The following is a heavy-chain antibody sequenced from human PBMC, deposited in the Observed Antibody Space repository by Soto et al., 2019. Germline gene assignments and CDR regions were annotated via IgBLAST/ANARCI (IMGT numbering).Heavy chain of an antibody. V-gene: IGHV4-31*03. J-gene: IGHJ4*02. CDR3: ARSRITMIVG. Sequence: TLSLTCTVSGGSISSGGFYWSWIRQHPGKGLEWIGYIYYSGSTYYNPSLKSRVTISVDTSKNQFSLKLSSVTAADTAVYYCARSRITMIVGWGQRTLVTVSS. D-gene: IGHD3-22*01. CDR2: IYYSGST. CDR1: GGSISSGGFY.